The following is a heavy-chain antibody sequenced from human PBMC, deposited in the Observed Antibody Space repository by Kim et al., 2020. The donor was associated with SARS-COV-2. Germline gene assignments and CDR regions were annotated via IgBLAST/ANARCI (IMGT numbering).Heavy chain of an antibody. V-gene: IGHV4-59*01. CDR3: ARSVVGATTGWGAFDI. D-gene: IGHD1-26*01. Sequence: LKSRVTISVDTSKNQFSLKRSDVAAADTAVYYCARSVVGATTGWGAFDIWGQGTMVTVSS. J-gene: IGHJ3*02.